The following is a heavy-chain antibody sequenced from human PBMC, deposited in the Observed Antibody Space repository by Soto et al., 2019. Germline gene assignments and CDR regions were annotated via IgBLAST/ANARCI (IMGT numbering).Heavy chain of an antibody. CDR3: AREWGYVEMGIFDY. CDR2: IIPIFGTA. J-gene: IGHJ4*02. D-gene: IGHD5-12*01. CDR1: GGTFSSYA. V-gene: IGHV1-69*13. Sequence: GASVKVSCKASGGTFSSYAISWVRQAPGQGLEWMGGIIPIFGTANYAQKFQGRVTITADESTSTAYMELSSLRSEDTAVYYCAREWGYVEMGIFDYWGQGTLVTVSS.